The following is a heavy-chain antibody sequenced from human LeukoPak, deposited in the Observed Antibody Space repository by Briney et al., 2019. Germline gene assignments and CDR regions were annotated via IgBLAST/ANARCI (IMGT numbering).Heavy chain of an antibody. J-gene: IGHJ6*03. CDR3: ARDLVSAVGILRTESNYYYYYMDV. D-gene: IGHD1-26*01. CDR2: ISAYNGNT. Sequence: ASVKVSCKASGGTFSSYAISWVRQAPGQGLEWMGWISAYNGNTNYAQKLQGRVTMTTDTSTSTAYMELSSLRSEDTAVYYCARDLVSAVGILRTESNYYYYYMDVWGKGTTVTVSS. CDR1: GGTFSSYA. V-gene: IGHV1-18*01.